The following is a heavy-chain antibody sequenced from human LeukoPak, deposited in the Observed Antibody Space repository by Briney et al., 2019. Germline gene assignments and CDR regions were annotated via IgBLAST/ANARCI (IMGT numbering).Heavy chain of an antibody. CDR2: ISAYNGNT. Sequence: ASVKVSCKASGYTFTGYYMHWVRQAPGQGLEWMGWISAYNGNTNYAQKLQGRVTMTTDTSTSTAYMELSSLRSEDTAVYYCARDQIKAYDFWSGFHAFDIWGQGTMVTVSS. CDR1: GYTFTGYY. D-gene: IGHD3-3*01. V-gene: IGHV1-18*04. CDR3: ARDQIKAYDFWSGFHAFDI. J-gene: IGHJ3*02.